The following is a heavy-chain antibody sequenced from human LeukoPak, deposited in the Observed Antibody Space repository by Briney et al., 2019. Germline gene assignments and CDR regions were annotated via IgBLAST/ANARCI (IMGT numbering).Heavy chain of an antibody. CDR3: ARSGSSSGHDAFDI. D-gene: IGHD6-6*01. CDR2: ISSSSSYI. V-gene: IGHV3-21*01. CDR1: GFTFSSYS. J-gene: IGHJ3*02. Sequence: GGSLRLSCAASGFTFSSYSMNWVRQAPGKGLEWVSSISSSSSYIYYADSVKGRFTISRDNAKNSLYLQMNSLRAEDTAVYYCARSGSSSGHDAFDIWGQGTMVTVSS.